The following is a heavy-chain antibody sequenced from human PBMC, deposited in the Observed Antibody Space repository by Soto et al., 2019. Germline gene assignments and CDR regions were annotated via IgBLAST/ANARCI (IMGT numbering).Heavy chain of an antibody. Sequence: QVQVEQSGAEVKKPGSSVKVSCKASGGTFSTAAISWVRQAPGQGLEWMGGIMPIFRTADYAQKFQGRVTLPADESLSTAYVELRTLSSDDTAIYSCARDQAPPPLGGNYYYLIDVWGQGTTVTVSS. J-gene: IGHJ6*02. CDR3: ARDQAPPPLGGNYYYLIDV. V-gene: IGHV1-69*12. CDR1: GGTFSTAA. CDR2: IMPIFRTA.